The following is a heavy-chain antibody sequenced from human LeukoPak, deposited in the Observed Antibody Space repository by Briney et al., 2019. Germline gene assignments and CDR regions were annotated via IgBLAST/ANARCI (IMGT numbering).Heavy chain of an antibody. V-gene: IGHV1-2*02. Sequence: ASVKVSCKASGYSFTGYYMHWVRQAPGQGLEWMGWINPNSGDTSYAQKFQGRVTMTRDTPISTAYMELTRLRSDDTAVYYCARGRIDCSDTGCYVDYWGQETLVTVSS. CDR3: ARGRIDCSDTGCYVDY. D-gene: IGHD2-15*01. J-gene: IGHJ4*02. CDR1: GYSFTGYY. CDR2: INPNSGDT.